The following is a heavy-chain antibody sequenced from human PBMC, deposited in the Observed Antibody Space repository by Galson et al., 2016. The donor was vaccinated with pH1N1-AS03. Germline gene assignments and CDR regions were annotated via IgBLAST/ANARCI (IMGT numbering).Heavy chain of an antibody. Sequence: PSKGLEWIGTISHSGNTYYNPSLKSRVTMSVDTSKNQFSLKLSSVTAADAAVYYCARFSGSYQFDYWGQGTLVTVSS. D-gene: IGHD1-26*01. V-gene: IGHV4-38-2*01. J-gene: IGHJ4*02. CDR3: ARFSGSYQFDY. CDR2: ISHSGNT.